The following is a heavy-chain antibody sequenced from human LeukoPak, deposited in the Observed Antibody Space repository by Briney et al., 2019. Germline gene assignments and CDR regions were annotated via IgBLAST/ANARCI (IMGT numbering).Heavy chain of an antibody. CDR1: GYSFTSYW. J-gene: IGHJ4*02. CDR2: IHPGDSDT. CDR3: TRRDLYCSSTSCYDC. D-gene: IGHD2-2*01. V-gene: IGHV5-51*01. Sequence: GESLKISCKGSGYSFTSYWIGWVRQMPGKGLEWMGIIHPGDSDTRYSPSFQGQVTISADKSISTAYLQWSSLRASDTAMYYCTRRDLYCSSTSCYDCWGQGTLVTVSS.